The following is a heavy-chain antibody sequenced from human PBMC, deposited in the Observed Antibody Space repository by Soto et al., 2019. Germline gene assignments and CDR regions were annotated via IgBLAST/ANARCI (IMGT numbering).Heavy chain of an antibody. CDR2: IKSRVHGGTT. Sequence: EVQLVESGGGLVEPGGSLRLSCAASGFSFTDAWMGWVRQAPGRGLEWVGRIKSRVHGGTTDFPAPVKGRFSISRDDSKSTLYLQMNSLQTEDTAVYHCTSDVGHMSLPLFSSWGQGTLVTVSS. D-gene: IGHD1-26*01. V-gene: IGHV3-15*01. J-gene: IGHJ5*02. CDR1: GFSFTDAW. CDR3: TSDVGHMSLPLFSS.